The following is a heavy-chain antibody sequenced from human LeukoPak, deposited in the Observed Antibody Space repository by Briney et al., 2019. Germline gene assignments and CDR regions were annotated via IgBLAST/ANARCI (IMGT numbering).Heavy chain of an antibody. CDR1: GYTFTSYG. Sequence: ASVKVSCKASGYTFTSYGISWVRQAPGQGLEWMGWISAYNGNTNYAQKLQGRVTMTTDTSTSTAYMELRSLRSDDTAVYYCARAGYDFWSGYWAYYYYYMDVWGKGTTVTVSS. J-gene: IGHJ6*03. CDR3: ARAGYDFWSGYWAYYYYYMDV. D-gene: IGHD3-3*01. CDR2: ISAYNGNT. V-gene: IGHV1-18*01.